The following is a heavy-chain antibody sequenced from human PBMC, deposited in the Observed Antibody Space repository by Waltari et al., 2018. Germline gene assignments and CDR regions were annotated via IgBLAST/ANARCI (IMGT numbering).Heavy chain of an antibody. J-gene: IGHJ6*03. D-gene: IGHD1-7*01. V-gene: IGHV1-2*02. CDR1: GYTSTSSY. Sequence: QAQLVQSGPEVKTPGASVKVSGKASGYTSTSSYVHCVRQAPGQGLQWVGYFNPNSGDTKYAQNFQGRVTMTRDKSISALYMHLPSLRAEDTAVYFCARATHYNWNYVASYFYYMDVWGTGTTITVSS. CDR2: FNPNSGDT. CDR3: ARATHYNWNYVASYFYYMDV.